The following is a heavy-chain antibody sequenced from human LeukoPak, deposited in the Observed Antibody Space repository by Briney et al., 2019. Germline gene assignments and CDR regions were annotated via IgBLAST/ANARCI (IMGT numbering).Heavy chain of an antibody. CDR2: IYPGDSET. Sequence: GESLKISCKGSGYSFTTYWIAWVRQMPGEGLEWMGIIYPGDSETRYSPSFQGQVSISADKSLTTAYLQWGSLKASDTAMYYCTRSPRDGYNDAFDIWGQGTMVTVFS. D-gene: IGHD5-24*01. CDR1: GYSFTTYW. CDR3: TRSPRDGYNDAFDI. J-gene: IGHJ3*02. V-gene: IGHV5-51*01.